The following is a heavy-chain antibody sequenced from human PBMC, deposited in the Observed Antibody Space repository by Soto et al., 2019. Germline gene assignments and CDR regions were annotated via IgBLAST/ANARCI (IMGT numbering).Heavy chain of an antibody. CDR1: GFTFSNNS. CDR2: ISYDGSNK. J-gene: IGHJ6*02. CDR3: ARGTTTSAVSAMDV. Sequence: QVQLVESGGGVVQPGRSLRLSCAASGFTFSNNSMDCVRQAPGKGLEWVAVISYDGSNKYMAESVKGRLTISRDNSKNALCLQMNSLRAEDTAVYYWARGTTTSAVSAMDVWGQGTTVTVSS. V-gene: IGHV3-30-3*01. D-gene: IGHD1-1*01.